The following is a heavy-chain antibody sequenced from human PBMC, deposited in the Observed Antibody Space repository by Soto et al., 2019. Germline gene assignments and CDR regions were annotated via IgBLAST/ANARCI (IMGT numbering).Heavy chain of an antibody. Sequence: GGSLRLSCAASGSTFTSYWMSWVRQAPGKGLEWVAKIKQDGSEKYYVDSVKGRFTISRDNVKKSVYLQMNSLRSEDTAVYYCALYYDILTGYISAFDIWGQGTMVTVSS. CDR2: IKQDGSEK. V-gene: IGHV3-7*03. CDR1: GSTFTSYW. J-gene: IGHJ3*02. D-gene: IGHD3-9*01. CDR3: ALYYDILTGYISAFDI.